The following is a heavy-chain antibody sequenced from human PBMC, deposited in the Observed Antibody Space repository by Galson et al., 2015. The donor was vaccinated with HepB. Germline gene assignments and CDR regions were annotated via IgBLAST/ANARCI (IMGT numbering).Heavy chain of an antibody. V-gene: IGHV3-11*06. D-gene: IGHD6-13*01. Sequence: SLRLSCAASGFTFSDYYMSWTRQAPGKGLEWVSYISSSSSYTNYADSVKGRFTISRDNAKNSLYLQMNSLRAEDTAVYYCARVAAAGNDRIAFDYWGQGTLVTVSS. CDR2: ISSSSSYT. CDR3: ARVAAAGNDRIAFDY. CDR1: GFTFSDYY. J-gene: IGHJ4*02.